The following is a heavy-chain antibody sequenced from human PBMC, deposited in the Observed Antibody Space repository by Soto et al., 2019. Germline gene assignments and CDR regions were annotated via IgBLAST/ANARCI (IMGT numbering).Heavy chain of an antibody. CDR1: GFTFSSYA. D-gene: IGHD3-3*01. V-gene: IGHV3-23*01. Sequence: GGSLRLSCAASGFTFSSYAMSWVRQAPGKGLEWVSAISGSGGSTYYADSVKGRFTISRDNSKNTLYLQMNSLRAEDTAVYYCAKALLLPSITIEYGMDVWGQGTTVTVSS. CDR2: ISGSGGST. J-gene: IGHJ6*02. CDR3: AKALLLPSITIEYGMDV.